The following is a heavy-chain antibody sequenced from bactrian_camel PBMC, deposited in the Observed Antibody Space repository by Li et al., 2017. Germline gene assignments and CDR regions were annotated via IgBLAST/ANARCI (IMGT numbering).Heavy chain of an antibody. V-gene: IGHV3S1*01. CDR3: AASQVASATWCTVRSKYFD. Sequence: HVQLVESGGGSVQAGGSRRLSCVTSGYTSSSYCVAWVRQASGKEREGVVAIDRSGRTTYADSVKGRFTVSQENAEKTVYLQLDDLKPEDAGMYYCAASQVASATWCTVRSKYFDWGQGTQVTVS. J-gene: IGHJ4*01. CDR2: IDRSGRT. CDR1: GYTSSSYC. D-gene: IGHD7*01.